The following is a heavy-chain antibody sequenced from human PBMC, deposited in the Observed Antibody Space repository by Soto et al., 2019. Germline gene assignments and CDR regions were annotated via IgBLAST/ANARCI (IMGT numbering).Heavy chain of an antibody. CDR1: GYSFTSYW. J-gene: IGHJ6*02. Sequence: GESLKISCKGSGYSFTSYWISWVRQMPGKGLEWMGRIDPSDSYTNYSPSFQGHVTISADKSISTAYPQWSSLKASDTAMYYCAKEISSSWPYYYYGMDVWGQGTTVTVSS. CDR2: IDPSDSYT. D-gene: IGHD6-13*01. CDR3: AKEISSSWPYYYYGMDV. V-gene: IGHV5-10-1*01.